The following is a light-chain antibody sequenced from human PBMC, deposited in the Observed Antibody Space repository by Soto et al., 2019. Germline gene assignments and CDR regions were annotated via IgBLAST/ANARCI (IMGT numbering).Light chain of an antibody. CDR3: QQFGNSPWT. Sequence: EIVLTQSPGTLSLSPGERATLSCRASQRIASTYLAWYRQKPGQAPRLLIYGASSRATGIPDRFSGSGSGTDFTLTISRLEPEDFALYYCQQFGNSPWTFGQGTKVDIK. CDR1: QRIASTY. J-gene: IGKJ1*01. V-gene: IGKV3-20*01. CDR2: GAS.